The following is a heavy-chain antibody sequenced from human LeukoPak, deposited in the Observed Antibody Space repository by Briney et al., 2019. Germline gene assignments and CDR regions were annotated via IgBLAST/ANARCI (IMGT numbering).Heavy chain of an antibody. Sequence: GGSLRLSCAASGFTFSSYAMSWVRQAPGKGLEWVSSISGSSSYIYYADSVKGRFTISRDNTKNSLYLQMNSLRAEDTAVYYCARDRPVVPAANAYWGQGTLVTVSS. CDR1: GFTFSSYA. CDR2: ISGSSSYI. J-gene: IGHJ4*02. CDR3: ARDRPVVPAANAY. V-gene: IGHV3-21*01. D-gene: IGHD2-2*01.